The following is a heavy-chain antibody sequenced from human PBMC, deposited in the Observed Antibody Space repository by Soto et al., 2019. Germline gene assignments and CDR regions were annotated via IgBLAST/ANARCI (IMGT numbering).Heavy chain of an antibody. D-gene: IGHD1-1*01. Sequence: GGSLRLSCAASGFTFSNYDMHWVRQATGKGLEWVSAIGIGGATYYPDSVEGRFTISRENAKNSLYLQMNGLTAGDTAVYYCVRDAGRGSDGVQQLDQWGQGTPLT. V-gene: IGHV3-13*01. J-gene: IGHJ4*02. CDR2: IGIGGAT. CDR1: GFTFSNYD. CDR3: VRDAGRGSDGVQQLDQ.